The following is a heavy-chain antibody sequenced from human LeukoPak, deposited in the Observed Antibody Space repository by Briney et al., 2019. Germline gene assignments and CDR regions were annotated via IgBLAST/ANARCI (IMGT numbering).Heavy chain of an antibody. CDR1: GGSISSSSYY. D-gene: IGHD3-16*01. CDR3: ARYGLAYTYDF. Sequence: PSETLSLTCTVSGGSISSSSYYWSWIRQPPGKGLEWIGYIYYSGSTNYNPSLKSRVTMSVDTSKNQFSLKLSSVTAADTAVYYCARYGLAYTYDFWGQGTLVTVSS. J-gene: IGHJ4*02. V-gene: IGHV4-61*01. CDR2: IYYSGST.